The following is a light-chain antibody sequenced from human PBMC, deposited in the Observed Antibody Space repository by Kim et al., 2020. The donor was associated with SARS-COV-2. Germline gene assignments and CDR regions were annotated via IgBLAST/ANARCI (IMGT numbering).Light chain of an antibody. J-gene: IGKJ4*01. CDR1: QSLSSN. V-gene: IGKV3-15*01. Sequence: SPGERATLSCRASQSLSSNLAWYQQRPGQAPRRLIYGASTRATGIPARFSGSGSGTEFTLTISSLQSEDSALYYCQQYDDWPPLTFGGGTKVDIK. CDR2: GAS. CDR3: QQYDDWPPLT.